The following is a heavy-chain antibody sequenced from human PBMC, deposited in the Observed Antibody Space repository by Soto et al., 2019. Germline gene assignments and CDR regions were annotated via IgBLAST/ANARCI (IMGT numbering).Heavy chain of an antibody. CDR3: ARDQGTYYYDSSGYYSRADAFDI. D-gene: IGHD3-22*01. J-gene: IGHJ3*02. CDR2: ISTYNGNT. CDR1: GYTFTSYG. Sequence: QVQLVQSGAEVKKPWASVKVSCKASGYTFTSYGISWVRQAHGQGLEWRGSISTYNGNTNYAQKLQGRVTMTTDTSPRTAYMELRSLRCDDRAVYYCARDQGTYYYDSSGYYSRADAFDIWGQGTMVTVSS. V-gene: IGHV1-18*04.